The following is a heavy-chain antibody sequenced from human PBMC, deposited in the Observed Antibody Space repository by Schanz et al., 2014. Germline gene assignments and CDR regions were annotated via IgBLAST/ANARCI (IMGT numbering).Heavy chain of an antibody. J-gene: IGHJ4*02. CDR3: AKDISDTSGKDDY. D-gene: IGHD3-22*01. Sequence: VQLVESGGGVVQPGKSLRLSCAASGFSFGTYAMSWVRQAPGKGLLWVSSISGTGGDDTYYADSVKGRFTISRDNSKNTLFLQMNSLRVEDSTIDYCAKDISDTSGKDDYWGQGTLVTVSS. CDR2: ISGTGGDDT. CDR1: GFSFGTYA. V-gene: IGHV3-23*04.